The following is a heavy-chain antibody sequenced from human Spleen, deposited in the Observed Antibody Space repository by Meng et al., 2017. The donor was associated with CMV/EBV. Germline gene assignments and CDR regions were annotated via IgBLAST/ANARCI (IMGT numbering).Heavy chain of an antibody. CDR1: GYTFTGYY. CDR2: INPNSGGT. J-gene: IGHJ6*02. D-gene: IGHD3-3*01. V-gene: IGHV1-2*02. CDR3: AREGLEWLFEVSYPMDV. Sequence: ASVKVSCKASGYTFTGYYMHWVRQAPGQGLEWMGWINPNSGGTNYAQKFQGRVTMTRDTSISTIYMELSRLRSDDTAVYYCAREGLEWLFEVSYPMDVWGQGTTVTVSS.